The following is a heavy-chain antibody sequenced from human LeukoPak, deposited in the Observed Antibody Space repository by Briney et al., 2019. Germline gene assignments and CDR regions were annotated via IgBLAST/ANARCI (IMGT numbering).Heavy chain of an antibody. Sequence: PGGSLRLSCAASGISFSPYGMHWVRQAPGKGLEWVAVISFDGRKKYYADSVKGRFTISRDNSKNTLYLQMNSLRVEDTAVYYCARGMISVPAGASDSWGQGTLVTVSS. CDR1: GISFSPYG. J-gene: IGHJ5*01. D-gene: IGHD3-16*01. CDR2: ISFDGRKK. V-gene: IGHV3-30*03. CDR3: ARGMISVPAGASDS.